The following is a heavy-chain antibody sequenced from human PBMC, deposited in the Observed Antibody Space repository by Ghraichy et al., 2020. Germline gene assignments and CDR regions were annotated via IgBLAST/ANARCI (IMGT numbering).Heavy chain of an antibody. CDR1: GFTFSSYW. CDR2: IKQDGSEK. CDR3: ARMQWSYYGSGSYSPLDY. Sequence: GGSLRLSCAASGFTFSSYWMSWVRQAPGKGLEWVANIKQDGSEKYYVDSVKGPFTISRDNAKNSLYLQMNSLRAEDTAVYYCARMQWSYYGSGSYSPLDYWGQGTLVTVSS. D-gene: IGHD3-10*01. J-gene: IGHJ4*02. V-gene: IGHV3-7*03.